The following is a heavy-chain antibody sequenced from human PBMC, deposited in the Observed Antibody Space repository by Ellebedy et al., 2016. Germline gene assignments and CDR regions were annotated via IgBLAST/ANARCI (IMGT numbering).Heavy chain of an antibody. CDR3: AKDRTSTWHSWVDQ. CDR1: GFTFSNYD. D-gene: IGHD6-13*01. V-gene: IGHV3-23*01. Sequence: GESLKISXAASGFTFSNYDMTWVRQAPGKGLEWVSEISSSGGRAYYAHSVKGRFTIFRDNSNNTLYLEMNDLRADDTAVYYCAKDRTSTWHSWVDQWGQGTLVTVSS. CDR2: ISSSGGRA. J-gene: IGHJ4*02.